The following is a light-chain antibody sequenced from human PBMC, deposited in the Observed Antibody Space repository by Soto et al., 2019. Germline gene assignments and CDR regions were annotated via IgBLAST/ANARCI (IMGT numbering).Light chain of an antibody. CDR3: RSYISSSTFVV. CDR2: EVS. Sequence: QSVLTQPASVSGSPGQSITISCTGTSRDVGGYNYVSWHQQHPGKAPKVIITEVSNRPSGVSNRFSGSKSGNAASLTISGLQAEDEADYYCRSYISSSTFVVFGGGNKLTVL. V-gene: IGLV2-14*01. J-gene: IGLJ2*01. CDR1: SRDVGGYNY.